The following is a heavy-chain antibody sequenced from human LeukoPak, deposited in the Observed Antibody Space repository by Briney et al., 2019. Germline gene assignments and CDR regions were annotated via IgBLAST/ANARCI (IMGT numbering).Heavy chain of an antibody. Sequence: GSLRLSCAASGFTFSSYAMSWIRQAPGKGLEWVSYISSSGSTIYYADSVKGRFTISRDNAKNSLYLQMNSLRAEDTAVYYCARTLPYFGCDYFDYWGQGTLVTVSS. CDR1: GFTFSSYA. CDR2: ISSSGSTI. V-gene: IGHV3-11*01. D-gene: IGHD3-9*01. CDR3: ARTLPYFGCDYFDY. J-gene: IGHJ4*02.